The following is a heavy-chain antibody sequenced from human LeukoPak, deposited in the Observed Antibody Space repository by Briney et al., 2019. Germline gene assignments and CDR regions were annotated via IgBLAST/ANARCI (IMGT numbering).Heavy chain of an antibody. CDR2: IYYSGST. V-gene: IGHV4-59*01. J-gene: IGHJ6*03. D-gene: IGHD3-9*01. CDR3: ARERENYDILTGYYGVRYYYMDV. CDR1: GGSISSYY. Sequence: PSETLSLTCTVSGGSISSYYWSWIRQPPGKGLEWIGYIYYSGSTNYNPSLKSRVTISVDTSKNQFSLKLSSVTAADTAVYYCARERENYDILTGYYGVRYYYMDVWGKGTTVTVSS.